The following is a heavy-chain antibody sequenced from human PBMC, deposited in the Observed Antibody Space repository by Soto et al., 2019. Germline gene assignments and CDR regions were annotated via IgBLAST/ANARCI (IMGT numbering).Heavy chain of an antibody. CDR2: ISGSGGST. Sequence: EVQLLESGGGLVQPGGSLRLSCAASGFTFSSYAMSWVRQAPGKGLEWVSAISGSGGSTYYADSVKGRFTISRDNANNTLNLQMNSLRAEDTAVYYCAKLTDYCFSDYWCQGTLVTVSS. CDR3: AKLTDYCFSDY. CDR1: GFTFSSYA. D-gene: IGHD4-17*01. V-gene: IGHV3-23*01. J-gene: IGHJ4*02.